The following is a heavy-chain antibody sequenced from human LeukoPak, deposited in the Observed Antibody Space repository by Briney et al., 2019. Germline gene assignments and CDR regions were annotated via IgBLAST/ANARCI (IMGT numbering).Heavy chain of an antibody. CDR1: GGSISTNTYY. Sequence: SETLSLTCIVSGGSISTNTYYWGWIRLPPGKGLEWIGEIHHRGTTYYNPSLRSRVTISVDTSKDQFSLRLTSVTAADTAVYYCARVTYNGYQHFDYWGQGNLVTVS. V-gene: IGHV4-39*07. CDR3: ARVTYNGYQHFDY. J-gene: IGHJ4*02. CDR2: IHHRGTT. D-gene: IGHD3-10*01.